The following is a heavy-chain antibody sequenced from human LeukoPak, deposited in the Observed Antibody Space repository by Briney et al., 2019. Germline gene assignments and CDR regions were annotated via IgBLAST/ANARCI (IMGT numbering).Heavy chain of an antibody. CDR3: AKSKPGNILDY. Sequence: GGSLRLSCAASGFIFSSYWMSWVRQAPGKGLEWVANIKQDGSEKYYVDSVKGRFTISRDNAKNSLYLQMNSLRAEDTAVYFCAKSKPGNILDYWGQGTLLTVSS. CDR2: IKQDGSEK. J-gene: IGHJ4*02. CDR1: GFIFSSYW. V-gene: IGHV3-7*03. D-gene: IGHD2/OR15-2a*01.